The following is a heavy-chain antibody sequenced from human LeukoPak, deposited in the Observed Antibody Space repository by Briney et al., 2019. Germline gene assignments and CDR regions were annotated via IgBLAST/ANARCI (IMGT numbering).Heavy chain of an antibody. CDR3: AKVGYYYDSSGYYYY. CDR1: GFTFDDYA. CDR2: ISWDGGST. J-gene: IGHJ4*02. V-gene: IGHV3-43D*03. Sequence: GGSLRLSCAASGFTFDDYAMHWVRQAPGKGLEWVSLISWDGGSTYYADSVKGRFTISRDNSKNSLYLQMNSLRAEDTALYYCAKVGYYYDSSGYYYYWGQGTLVTVSS. D-gene: IGHD3-22*01.